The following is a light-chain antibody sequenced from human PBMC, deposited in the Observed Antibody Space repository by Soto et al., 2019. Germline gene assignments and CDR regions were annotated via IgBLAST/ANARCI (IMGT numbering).Light chain of an antibody. J-gene: IGKJ3*01. Sequence: EIVLTQSPGTLSLSPGERSALSCRASQSVSSTNLAWYQQKPGQAPRLLIYDASSRATGIPDRFSGSGSGTDFTLTISRLEPEDFAVYYCQQYGTSPFTFGPGTKGDIK. CDR3: QQYGTSPFT. CDR1: QSVSSTN. CDR2: DAS. V-gene: IGKV3-20*01.